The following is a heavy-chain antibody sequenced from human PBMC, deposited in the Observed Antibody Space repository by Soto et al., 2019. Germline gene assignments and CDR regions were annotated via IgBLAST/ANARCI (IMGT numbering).Heavy chain of an antibody. V-gene: IGHV3-30*18. CDR1: GFTFSSYG. Sequence: GGSLRLSCAASGFTFSSYGMHWVRQAPGKGLEWVAVISYDGSNKYYADSVKGRFTISRDNSKNTLYLQMNSLRAEDTAVYYCAKDGDGYSSRLDYWGQGTLVTVSS. J-gene: IGHJ4*02. CDR3: AKDGDGYSSRLDY. CDR2: ISYDGSNK. D-gene: IGHD6-13*01.